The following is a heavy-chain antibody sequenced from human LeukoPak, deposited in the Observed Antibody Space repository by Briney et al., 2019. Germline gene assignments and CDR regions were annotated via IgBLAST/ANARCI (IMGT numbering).Heavy chain of an antibody. D-gene: IGHD3-3*01. Sequence: ASVKVSCKASGYTFTSYYMHWVRRAPGQGLEWMGIINPSGGSTSYAQKFQGRVTMTRDTSTSTVYMELSSLRSEDTAVYYCARGISQSDFWSGYYGWYDPWGQGTLVTVSS. J-gene: IGHJ5*02. CDR2: INPSGGST. CDR1: GYTFTSYY. V-gene: IGHV1-46*01. CDR3: ARGISQSDFWSGYYGWYDP.